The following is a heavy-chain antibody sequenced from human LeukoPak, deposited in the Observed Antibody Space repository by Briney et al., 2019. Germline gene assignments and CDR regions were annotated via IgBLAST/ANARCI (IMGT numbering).Heavy chain of an antibody. CDR3: ARGGYCTSLTCYYLDF. D-gene: IGHD2-2*01. V-gene: IGHV3-53*01. CDR1: GFTVSSNY. J-gene: IGHJ4*02. CDR2: IYTAGGT. Sequence: PGGSLRLSCAASGFTVSSNYMSWVRLAPGKGLEWVSIIYTAGGTDYADSVKGRFTISRDNSKNTLYLQMNSLRAEDTAMYYCARGGYCTSLTCYYLDFWGQGTLVTVSS.